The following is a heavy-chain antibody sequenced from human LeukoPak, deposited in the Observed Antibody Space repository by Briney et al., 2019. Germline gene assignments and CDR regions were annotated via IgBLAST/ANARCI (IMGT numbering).Heavy chain of an antibody. V-gene: IGHV4-59*08. J-gene: IGHJ4*02. D-gene: IGHD6-13*01. CDR1: GGSISSYY. CDR2: IYYSGST. CDR3: ASSIVAAGDVPFDY. Sequence: PSETLSLTCTVSGGSISSYYWSWIRQPPGKGLEWIGYIYYSGSTNYNPSLKSRVTISVDTSKNQFSLKLSSVTAADTAVYYCASSIVAAGDVPFDYWGQGTLVTVSS.